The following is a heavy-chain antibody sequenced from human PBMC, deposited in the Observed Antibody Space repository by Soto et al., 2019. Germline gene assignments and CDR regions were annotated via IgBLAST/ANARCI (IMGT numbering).Heavy chain of an antibody. CDR1: GFTFNSYA. CDR2: IWSDGSKQ. Sequence: QVRLVESGGGVVQPGTSLTLSCAASGFTFNSYAMHWVRQAPGKGLEWVALIWSDGSKQHYADSVKGRFTISRDNSKNTLYLQMNSLRAEDTAVYYCGGLAYYFDQWGQGTLVTVSS. CDR3: GGLAYYFDQ. J-gene: IGHJ4*02. V-gene: IGHV3-33*01. D-gene: IGHD5-12*01.